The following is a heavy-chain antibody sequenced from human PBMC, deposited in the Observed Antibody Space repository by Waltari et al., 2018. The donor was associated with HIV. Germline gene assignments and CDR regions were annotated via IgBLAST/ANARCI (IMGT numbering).Heavy chain of an antibody. V-gene: IGHV3-74*01. CDR3: ARASHYIEFSTFDGDYYFDF. D-gene: IGHD3-3*02. J-gene: IGHJ4*02. Sequence: VQLVESGGGSIQTGGSLRLSCAASGFSVRNPLMDWVRQGPGKGLVWVARINSDGSSRNYADAVKGRFVISRDNARNTVYLQLNNLKVEDTAVYFCARASHYIEFSTFDGDYYFDFWGRGTRVAVSS. CDR2: INSDGSSR. CDR1: GFSVRNPL.